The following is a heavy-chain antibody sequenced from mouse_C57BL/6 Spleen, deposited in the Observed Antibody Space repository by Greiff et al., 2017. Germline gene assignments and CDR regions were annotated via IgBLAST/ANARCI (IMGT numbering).Heavy chain of an antibody. CDR2: IDPSDSET. Sequence: QVQLQQPGAELVRPGSSVKLSCKASGYTFTSYWMHWVKQRPIQGLEWIGNIDPSDSETHYNQKFKDKATLTVYKSSSTAYMQLSSLTSEDSAVYYCARFGTGYFDYWGQGTTLTVSS. CDR1: GYTFTSYW. V-gene: IGHV1-52*01. J-gene: IGHJ2*01. CDR3: ARFGTGYFDY. D-gene: IGHD4-1*01.